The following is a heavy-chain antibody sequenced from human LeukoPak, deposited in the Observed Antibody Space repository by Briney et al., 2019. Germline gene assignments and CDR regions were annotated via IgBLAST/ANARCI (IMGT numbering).Heavy chain of an antibody. V-gene: IGHV1-3*01. CDR3: ARDMGGSGSYSY. Sequence: ASVKVSCKTSGYTFTSYAMHWVRQAPGQRPEWMGWINAGIGNTRYSERFQDRITITRDTSASTVHMELSSLRSEDTAVYYCARDMGGSGSYSYWGQGTLVTVSS. CDR2: INAGIGNT. J-gene: IGHJ4*02. D-gene: IGHD3-10*01. CDR1: GYTFTSYA.